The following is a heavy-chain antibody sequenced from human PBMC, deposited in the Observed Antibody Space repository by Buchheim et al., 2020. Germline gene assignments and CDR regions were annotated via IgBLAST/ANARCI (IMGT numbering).Heavy chain of an antibody. J-gene: IGHJ4*02. CDR3: ARGIRTVVPGERAFDY. Sequence: QVQLLESGPGLVKPSETLSLTCSVSGGSVNYYYWSWIRQAAGKGLEWIGRVYTTGTTDYNPSLKSRVTMSVDTSNNQVSLRLNSVTAADTAVYYCARGIRTVVPGERAFDYWGQGTL. CDR2: VYTTGTT. D-gene: IGHD7-27*01. V-gene: IGHV4-4*07. CDR1: GGSVNYYY.